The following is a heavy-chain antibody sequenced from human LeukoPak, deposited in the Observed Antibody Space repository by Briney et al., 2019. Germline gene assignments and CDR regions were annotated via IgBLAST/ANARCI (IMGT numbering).Heavy chain of an antibody. J-gene: IGHJ4*02. D-gene: IGHD4-17*01. CDR1: GGSISSYY. CDR2: IYYSGST. Sequence: SETLSLTCTVSGGSISSYYWSWIRQPLGKGLEGIGYIYYSGSTNYNPSLKSRVTISVDTSKNQFSLKLSSVTAADTAVYYCARETTVTYYCDYWGQGTLVTVSS. V-gene: IGHV4-59*01. CDR3: ARETTVTYYCDY.